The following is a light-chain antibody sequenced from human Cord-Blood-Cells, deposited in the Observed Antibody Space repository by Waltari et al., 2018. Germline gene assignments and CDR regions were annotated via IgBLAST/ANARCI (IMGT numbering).Light chain of an antibody. CDR1: QSISSW. J-gene: IGKJ3*01. CDR2: KAS. V-gene: IGKV1-5*03. Sequence: DIQMTQSPSTLSASVGDRVTITCRASQSISSWLAWYQQKPGKAPKLLIYKASSLESGVPSRFSGSGSGTEFTLTISSLQAEDVAVYYCQQYYSTPFTFGPGTKVDIK. CDR3: QQYYSTPFT.